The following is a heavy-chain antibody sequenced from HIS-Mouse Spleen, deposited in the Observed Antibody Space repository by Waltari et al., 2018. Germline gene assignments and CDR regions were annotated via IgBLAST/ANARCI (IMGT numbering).Heavy chain of an antibody. J-gene: IGHJ2*01. CDR2: IYYSGGT. V-gene: IGHV4-39*07. CDR1: GGSISSSSYY. CDR3: AREIPYSSSWYDWYFDL. Sequence: QLQLQESGPGLVKPSETLSLTCTVSGGSISSSSYYWGWIRQPPGKGLECIGSIYYSGGTYDSPSLKSRVTISVDTSKNQFSLKLSSVTAADTAVYYCAREIPYSSSWYDWYFDLWGRGTLVTVSS. D-gene: IGHD6-13*01.